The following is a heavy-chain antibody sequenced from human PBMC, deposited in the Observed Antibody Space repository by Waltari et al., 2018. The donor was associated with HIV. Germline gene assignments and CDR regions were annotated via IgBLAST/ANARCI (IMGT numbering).Heavy chain of an antibody. J-gene: IGHJ5*02. CDR1: DGSLSGYY. V-gene: IGHV4-34*02. CDR3: ARYSGRSTKDWFDP. D-gene: IGHD1-26*01. Sequence: QVQLQQWGTGLLKSSETLSLTCAVYDGSLSGYYWAWIRQPPGKGLEWIGEVSHSGSTKYNPSLKTRVTLSGETSKNQCSLTMRLLTAADTAAYFCARYSGRSTKDWFDPWGQGTLVSVSS. CDR2: VSHSGST.